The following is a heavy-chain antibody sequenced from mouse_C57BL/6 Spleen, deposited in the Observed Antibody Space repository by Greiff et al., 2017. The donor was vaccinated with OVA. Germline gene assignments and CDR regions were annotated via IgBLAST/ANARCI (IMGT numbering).Heavy chain of an antibody. V-gene: IGHV1-62-2*01. CDR3: DRHEDSTTVVAGYFDV. J-gene: IGHJ1*03. D-gene: IGHD1-1*01. Sequence: QVQLQQSGAELVKPGASVKLSCKASGYTFTEYTIHWVKQRPGQGLEWIGGFYPGGGSTKYNEKFKDKATLTADQSSSTAYMELSSLTSDDAAVYVYDRHEDSTTVVAGYFDVWGTGTTVTVSS. CDR2: FYPGGGST. CDR1: GYTFTEYT.